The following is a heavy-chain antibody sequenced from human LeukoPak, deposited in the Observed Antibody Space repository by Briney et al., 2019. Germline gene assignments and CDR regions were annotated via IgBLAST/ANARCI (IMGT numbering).Heavy chain of an antibody. Sequence: GGSLRLSCAASGFTFSDSDIHWVRHASGKGLEWVGRITTKRSNYATGYTASVKGRFTISRHDSENTAYLQMNSLKTEDTALYYCTTYRSGHYWGQGTLVTVSS. CDR2: ITTKRSNYAT. V-gene: IGHV3-73*01. CDR1: GFTFSDSD. J-gene: IGHJ4*02. D-gene: IGHD6-19*01. CDR3: TTYRSGHY.